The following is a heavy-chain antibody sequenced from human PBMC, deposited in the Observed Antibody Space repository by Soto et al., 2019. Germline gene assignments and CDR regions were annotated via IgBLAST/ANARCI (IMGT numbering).Heavy chain of an antibody. J-gene: IGHJ5*02. CDR2: INPYSGAT. CDR3: ARARANVAPNWFDP. Sequence: QVQLVQSGAEVKKPGASVKVSYKASGYTFSDYYVHWVRQAPGQGLEWMGWINPYSGATNYAQKFQDWVTMTGDASVSTAYLELTTLVSDDTAVYYCARARANVAPNWFDPWGQGTLVIVSS. CDR1: GYTFSDYY. D-gene: IGHD5-12*01. V-gene: IGHV1-2*04.